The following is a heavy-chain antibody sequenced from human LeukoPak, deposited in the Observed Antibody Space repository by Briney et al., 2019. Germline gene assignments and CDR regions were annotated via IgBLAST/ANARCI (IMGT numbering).Heavy chain of an antibody. D-gene: IGHD6-13*01. J-gene: IGHJ5*02. CDR2: ISYDGGTK. CDR1: GFAFSNYA. V-gene: IGHV3-30*03. Sequence: GRSLRLSCAASGFAFSNYAMHWVRQAPGKGLEWVAVISYDGGTKYYADSVKGRFTISRDNSKNTLYLQMTSLKTEDTAVYYCSSDGYPPNWFDLWGQGTLVTVSS. CDR3: SSDGYPPNWFDL.